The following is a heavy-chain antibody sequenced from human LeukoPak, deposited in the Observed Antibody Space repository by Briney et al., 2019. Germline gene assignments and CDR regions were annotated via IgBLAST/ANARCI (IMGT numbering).Heavy chain of an antibody. J-gene: IGHJ4*02. Sequence: PSETLSLTCTVSGGSISSYYWGWIRQPPGKGLEWIGSIYYSGSTYYNPSLKSRVTISVDTSKNQFSLKLSSVTAADTAVYYCARGDSYVQIDYWGQGTLVTVST. V-gene: IGHV4-39*01. CDR1: GGSISSYY. CDR3: ARGDSYVQIDY. D-gene: IGHD2-21*02. CDR2: IYYSGST.